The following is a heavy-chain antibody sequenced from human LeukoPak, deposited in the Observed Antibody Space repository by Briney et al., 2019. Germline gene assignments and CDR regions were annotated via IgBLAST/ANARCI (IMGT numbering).Heavy chain of an antibody. CDR1: GFTFSSYA. D-gene: IGHD3-10*01. J-gene: IGHJ6*02. CDR2: IGGGGEST. V-gene: IGHV3-23*01. Sequence: PGGSLRLSCAASGFTFSSYAMSWVHQAPGKGLEWVSTIGGGGESTYYADSVKGRFTISRDNSKNALYLQINSLRAEDTAVYYCARANYGSGSNYYYGLDVWGQGTTVTVSS. CDR3: ARANYGSGSNYYYGLDV.